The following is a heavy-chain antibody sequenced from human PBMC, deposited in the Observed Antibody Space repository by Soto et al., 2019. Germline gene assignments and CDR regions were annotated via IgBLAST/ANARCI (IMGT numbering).Heavy chain of an antibody. Sequence: SATQSITCSGSGGYVNNDNYYWNWFRQPAGKGLEWIWYIYHTGKTYSNPSLESRVTMSVDTSKNQFSLKLASVTAADTAVYYCARDGSSTANWIDPWGQGTLVTVSS. CDR2: IYHTGKT. J-gene: IGHJ5*02. V-gene: IGHV4-31*03. CDR3: ARDGSSTANWIDP. CDR1: GGYVNNDNYY. D-gene: IGHD2-2*01.